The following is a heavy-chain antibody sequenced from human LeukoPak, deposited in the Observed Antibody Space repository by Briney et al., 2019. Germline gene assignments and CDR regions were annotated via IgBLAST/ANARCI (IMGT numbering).Heavy chain of an antibody. V-gene: IGHV1-2*02. CDR2: INPNSSGT. CDR3: ARDDCSSTSCSYGMDV. J-gene: IGHJ6*04. CDR1: GYTFTGYY. D-gene: IGHD2-2*01. Sequence: ASVKVSCKASGYTFTGYYMHWVRQAPGQGLEWMGWINPNSSGTNYAQKFQGRVTMTRDTSISTAYMELSRLRSDDTAVYYCARDDCSSTSCSYGMDVWGKGTTVTVSS.